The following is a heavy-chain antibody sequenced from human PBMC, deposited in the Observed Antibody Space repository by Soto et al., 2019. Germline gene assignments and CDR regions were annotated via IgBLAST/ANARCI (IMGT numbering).Heavy chain of an antibody. CDR3: AKRATGTYFDY. J-gene: IGHJ4*02. D-gene: IGHD1-1*01. Sequence: GGSLRLSCAASGFTFSSFVMHWVRQAPGKGLEWVAHISNAGNNKYYGDSVKGRFTISRDNSKNTLYLQMNSLRAEDTAVYYCAKRATGTYFDYWGQGTLVTVSS. CDR2: ISNAGNNK. CDR1: GFTFSSFV. V-gene: IGHV3-30*18.